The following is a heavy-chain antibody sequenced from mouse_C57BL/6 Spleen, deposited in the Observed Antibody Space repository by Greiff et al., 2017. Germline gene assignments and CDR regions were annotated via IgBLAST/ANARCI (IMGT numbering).Heavy chain of an antibody. Sequence: QVQLKESGPGILQSSQTLSLTCSFSGFSLSTSGMGVSWIRQPSGKGLEWLAHIYWDDDKRYNPSLKSRLTISKDTSRNQVFLKITSVDTADTATYYCARRVNYYGSSPYAMDYWGQGTSVTVSS. D-gene: IGHD1-1*01. CDR2: IYWDDDK. J-gene: IGHJ4*01. CDR1: GFSLSTSGMG. CDR3: ARRVNYYGSSPYAMDY. V-gene: IGHV8-12*01.